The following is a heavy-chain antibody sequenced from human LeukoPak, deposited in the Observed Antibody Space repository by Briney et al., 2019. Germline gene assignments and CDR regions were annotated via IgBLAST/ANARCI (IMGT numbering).Heavy chain of an antibody. CDR3: ARAIRYCSGGSCYSVIDY. CDR1: GGSISSYY. Sequence: PSETLSLTCTVSGGSISSYYWSWIRQPPGKGPEWIGYIYYSGSTNYNPSLKSRVTISVDTSKNQFSLKLSSVTAADTAVYYCARAIRYCSGGSCYSVIDYWGQGTLVTVSS. V-gene: IGHV4-59*01. D-gene: IGHD2-15*01. CDR2: IYYSGST. J-gene: IGHJ4*02.